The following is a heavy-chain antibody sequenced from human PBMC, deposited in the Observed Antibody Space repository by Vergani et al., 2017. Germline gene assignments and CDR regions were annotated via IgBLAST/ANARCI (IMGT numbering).Heavy chain of an antibody. Sequence: QVQLQESGPVLVKPSQTLSLTCTVSGGSISSGGYFWSWIRQHPGKGLEWIGYIYYSGSTYYNPSLKSRVTISVDTSKNQFSLKLSSVTAADTAVYYCARGDLEWLSGLRYWGQGTLVTVSS. V-gene: IGHV4-31*03. CDR3: ARGDLEWLSGLRY. CDR2: IYYSGST. J-gene: IGHJ4*02. CDR1: GGSISSGGYF. D-gene: IGHD3-3*01.